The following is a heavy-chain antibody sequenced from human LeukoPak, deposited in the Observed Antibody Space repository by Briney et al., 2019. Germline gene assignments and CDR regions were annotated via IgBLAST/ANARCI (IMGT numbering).Heavy chain of an antibody. Sequence: SETLSLTCAVYGGSFSGYYWSWIRQPPGKGLEWIGEIDHSGSTNYNPSLKSRVTISVDTSKNQFSLKLSSVTAADTAVYYCARHGIVVAETDAFDIWGQGTMVTVSS. V-gene: IGHV4-34*01. CDR2: IDHSGST. CDR3: ARHGIVVAETDAFDI. J-gene: IGHJ3*02. D-gene: IGHD3-22*01. CDR1: GGSFSGYY.